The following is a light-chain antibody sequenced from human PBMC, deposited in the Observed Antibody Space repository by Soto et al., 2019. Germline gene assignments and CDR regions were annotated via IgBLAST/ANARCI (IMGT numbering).Light chain of an antibody. CDR3: QQYSTYSWT. CDR2: EAS. CDR1: QSISTW. V-gene: IGKV1-5*01. Sequence: DIQMTQSPSTLSASVGHRVTITCRASQSISTWLAWYHQKPGKAPHLLISEASTFQSGVPSRFSGSGSATEFTLTISSLQAEDVASYYCQQYSTYSWTFGQGTKVDIK. J-gene: IGKJ1*01.